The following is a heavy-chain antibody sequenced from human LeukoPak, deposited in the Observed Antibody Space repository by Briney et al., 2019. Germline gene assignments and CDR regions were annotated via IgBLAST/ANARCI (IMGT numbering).Heavy chain of an antibody. CDR2: IYPRDSDT. J-gene: IGHJ4*02. CDR3: ASNRDSDY. D-gene: IGHD2/OR15-2a*01. CDR1: GYSFSNYW. Sequence: GESLKISCKAVGYSFSNYWIGWVRQMPGKALEWMGIIYPRDSDTRYSPSFQGQVTISVDTSITTAYLQWSSLKASDTAMYYCASNRDSDYWGQGTLVTVSS. V-gene: IGHV5-51*01.